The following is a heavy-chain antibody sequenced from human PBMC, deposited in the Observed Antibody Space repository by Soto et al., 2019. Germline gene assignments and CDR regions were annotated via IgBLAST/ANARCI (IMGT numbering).Heavy chain of an antibody. D-gene: IGHD3-22*01. CDR3: AKPLISSGYSYFAY. V-gene: IGHV3-23*01. CDR1: GFTFSSYA. CDR2: ISGSGGST. Sequence: EVQLLESGGGLVQPGGSLRLSCAASGFTFSSYAMSWVRQAPGKGLEWVSAISGSGGSTYYADSVKGRLTISRDNSKNTLYLQMNSLRAEDTDVYYCAKPLISSGYSYFAYWGQGTLVTVSS. J-gene: IGHJ4*02.